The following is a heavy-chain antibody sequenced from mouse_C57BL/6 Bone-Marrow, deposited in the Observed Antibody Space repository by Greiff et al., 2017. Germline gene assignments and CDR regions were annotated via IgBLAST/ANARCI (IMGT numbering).Heavy chain of an antibody. CDR2: IDPSDSYT. V-gene: IGHV1-69*01. CDR1: GYTFTSYW. CDR3: ARNDYDSYWYFDV. D-gene: IGHD2-4*01. J-gene: IGHJ1*03. Sequence: QVQLQQPGAEFVMPGASVKLSCKASGYTFTSYWMHWVKQRPGQGLEWIGEIDPSDSYTNYNQKFKGKSTLTVDKSSSTAYMQLSSLTSEDSAVYYCARNDYDSYWYFDVWGTGTTVTVSS.